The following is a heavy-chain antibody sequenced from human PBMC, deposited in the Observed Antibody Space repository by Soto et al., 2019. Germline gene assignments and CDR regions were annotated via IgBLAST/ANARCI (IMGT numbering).Heavy chain of an antibody. CDR1: GVSISSGNW. V-gene: IGHV4-4*02. J-gene: IGHJ4*02. CDR2: IFHDGTA. D-gene: IGHD3-10*01. CDR3: ARLVYDTRLNYMYFAF. Sequence: SDTLTLTCAVSGVSISSGNWWTWVRQSPQRGLEYIGEIFHDGTANYYPSFERRVAISVDTSKNQFSLKLTSVTAADTAIYFCARLVYDTRLNYMYFAFWGQGTLVTVS.